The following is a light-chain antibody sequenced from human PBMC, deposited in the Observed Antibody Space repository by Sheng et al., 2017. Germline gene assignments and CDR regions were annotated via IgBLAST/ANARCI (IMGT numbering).Light chain of an antibody. CDR3: QQSYSRSWT. V-gene: IGKV1-39*01. J-gene: IGKJ1*01. CDR2: VAS. CDR1: QSISNH. Sequence: DIQMTQSPSSLSASVGDRVTITCRASQSISNHLNWYQQKPGQAPNLLIYVASTLQSGAPSRFSGSGSGTDFTLTISSLQPEDFATYYCQQSYSRSWTFGRGTKVEIK.